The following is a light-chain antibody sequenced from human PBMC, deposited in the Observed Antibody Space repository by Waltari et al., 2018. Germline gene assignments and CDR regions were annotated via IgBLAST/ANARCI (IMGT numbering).Light chain of an antibody. CDR2: DAS. J-gene: IGKJ2*01. Sequence: EIVLTQSPGTLSLSPGERATLSCRASQRITSNYLAWYQQRPGQAPRPLIYDASTRATGIPDRFSGSGSGTDFTLTISRLEPEDFAVYYCQQCGRSLYTFGQGTTLEIK. CDR3: QQCGRSLYT. V-gene: IGKV3-20*01. CDR1: QRITSNY.